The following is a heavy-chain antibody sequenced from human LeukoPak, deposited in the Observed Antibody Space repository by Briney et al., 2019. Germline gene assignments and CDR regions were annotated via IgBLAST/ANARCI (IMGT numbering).Heavy chain of an antibody. V-gene: IGHV1-69*13. CDR3: GVVLTIFGVVGNCFDP. D-gene: IGHD3-3*01. CDR2: IIPIFGTA. J-gene: IGHJ5*02. CDR1: GGTFSSCT. Sequence: GASVKLSCKSSGGTFSSCTISWVRHAPGQGLEWMGGIIPIFGTANYAQKFQGRVTITADESTSTAYMELSSLRADDAAVYYCGVVLTIFGVVGNCFDPWGQGTLVTVSS.